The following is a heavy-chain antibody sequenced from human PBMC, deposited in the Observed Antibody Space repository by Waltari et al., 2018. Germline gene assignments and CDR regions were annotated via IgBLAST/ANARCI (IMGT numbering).Heavy chain of an antibody. J-gene: IGHJ4*02. CDR1: GYRSSTYG. CDR2: INIDGSTT. V-gene: IGHV3-74*03. Sequence: VQLVQSEVGRVSPGGSLRPLCIGTGYRSSTYGMRWVRQSPGKGLKWVSRINIDGSTTTCADSVMGRYTVSRDNAKNTMYLQMGSLRGEDTAVYCCASRLHIPSLEEGFDYWGQGNLVTVSS. D-gene: IGHD1-1*01. CDR3: ASRLHIPSLEEGFDY.